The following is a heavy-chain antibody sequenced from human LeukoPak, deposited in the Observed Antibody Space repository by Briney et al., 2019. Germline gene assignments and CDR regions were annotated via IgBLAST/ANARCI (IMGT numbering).Heavy chain of an antibody. Sequence: ESGPTLVKPTQTLTLTCTCSGFSLSNTGVGVGWIRQPPGKTLEWLALIYWSDDKRYSPSLKSGLAITRDTSKNQVVLTMTNMDPVDTATYYCAHRGGAVAGLYYFDYWGQGTLVTVSS. CDR2: IYWSDDK. V-gene: IGHV2-5*01. J-gene: IGHJ4*02. D-gene: IGHD6-19*01. CDR1: GFSLSNTGVG. CDR3: AHRGGAVAGLYYFDY.